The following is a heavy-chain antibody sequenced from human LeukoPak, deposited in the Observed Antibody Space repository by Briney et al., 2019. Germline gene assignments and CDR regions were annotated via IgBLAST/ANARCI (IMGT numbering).Heavy chain of an antibody. D-gene: IGHD6-6*01. CDR2: INHSGST. J-gene: IGHJ3*02. V-gene: IGHV4-34*01. CDR3: ARDLISYSSFFDAFDT. Sequence: SETLSLTCAVYGGSFSGYYWSWIRQPPGKGLEWIGEINHSGSTNYNPSLKSRVTISVDTSKNQFSLKLSSVTAADTAVYYCARDLISYSSFFDAFDTWGQGTMVTVSS. CDR1: GGSFSGYY.